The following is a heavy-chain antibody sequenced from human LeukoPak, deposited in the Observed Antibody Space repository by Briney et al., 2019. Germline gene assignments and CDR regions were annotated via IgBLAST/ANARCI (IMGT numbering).Heavy chain of an antibody. V-gene: IGHV1-2*02. D-gene: IGHD2-2*01. CDR2: LSPNSGVT. J-gene: IGHJ6*02. CDR3: ARSPGDCSSTSCYPLPDYYYGMDV. CDR1: GYTFTGYF. Sequence: ASVKVSCKASGYTFTGYFMHWVRQAPGQGLEWMGWLSPNSGVTNYAQRFQGRVTMTRDTSISTAYMELSRLTSDDTAVYYCARSPGDCSSTSCYPLPDYYYGMDVWGQGTTVTVSS.